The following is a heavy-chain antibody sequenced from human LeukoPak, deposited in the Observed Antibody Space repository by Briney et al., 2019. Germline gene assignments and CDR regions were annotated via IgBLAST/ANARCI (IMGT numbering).Heavy chain of an antibody. CDR3: ARVKYTYGSPGAFDI. CDR1: GYTFTSHY. J-gene: IGHJ3*02. CDR2: INPDGDNT. V-gene: IGHV1-46*01. D-gene: IGHD2-2*02. Sequence: GASAKVSCKASGYTFTSHYIHWVRQAPGQGLEWMGIINPDGDNTNYAQRFQGRVIMTRDTSTSTVYMELSSLRSEDTAVYYCARVKYTYGSPGAFDIWGQGTMVTVSS.